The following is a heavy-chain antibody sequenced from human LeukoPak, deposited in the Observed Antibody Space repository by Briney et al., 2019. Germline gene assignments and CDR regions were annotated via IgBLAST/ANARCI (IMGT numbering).Heavy chain of an antibody. J-gene: IGHJ6*03. CDR3: ARALMIEPLAPFDYYYMDV. Sequence: SVKVSCKASGGTFSSYAISWVRQAPGQGLEWMGGIIPSFGTANYAQKFQGRVTITTDESTSTAYMELSSLRSEDTAVYYCARALMIEPLAPFDYYYMDVWGKGTTVTVSS. D-gene: IGHD3-22*01. V-gene: IGHV1-69*05. CDR2: IIPSFGTA. CDR1: GGTFSSYA.